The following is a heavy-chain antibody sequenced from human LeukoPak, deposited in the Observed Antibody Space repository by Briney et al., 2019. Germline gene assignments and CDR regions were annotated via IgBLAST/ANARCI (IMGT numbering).Heavy chain of an antibody. J-gene: IGHJ4*02. CDR1: GYTFTSYA. CDR2: INPSGGST. V-gene: IGHV1-46*01. Sequence: ASVKVSCKASGYTFTSYAMNWVRQAPGQGLEWMGIINPSGGSTSYAQKFQGRVTMTRDMSTSAVYMELSSLRSEDTAVYYCASSFDWLLPYFDYWGQGTLVTVSS. CDR3: ASSFDWLLPYFDY. D-gene: IGHD3-9*01.